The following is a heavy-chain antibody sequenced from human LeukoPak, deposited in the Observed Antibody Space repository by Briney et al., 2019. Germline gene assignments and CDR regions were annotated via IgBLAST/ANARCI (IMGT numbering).Heavy chain of an antibody. CDR2: IYPGDSDT. V-gene: IGHV5-51*01. Sequence: GESLQISCQASGYSFTSYWIGWVRQMPGKGLEWMGIIYPGDSDTRYSPSFQGQVTISADKSISTAYLQWSSLRASDTAMYYCVRHGVAYCGGDCYPPYYYYGMDVWGQGTTVTVSS. J-gene: IGHJ6*02. CDR1: GYSFTSYW. CDR3: VRHGVAYCGGDCYPPYYYYGMDV. D-gene: IGHD2-21*02.